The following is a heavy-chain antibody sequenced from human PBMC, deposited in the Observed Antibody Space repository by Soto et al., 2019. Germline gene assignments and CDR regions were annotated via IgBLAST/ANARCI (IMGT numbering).Heavy chain of an antibody. Sequence: QVQLVESGGGVVQPGRSLRLSCAASGFTFSSYAMHWVRQAPGKGLEWVAVISYDGSNKYYADSVKGRFTISRDNSKNTLYLQMNSLRAEDTAVYYCASAPPTTVVTPDWYFDLWGRGTLVPVSS. J-gene: IGHJ2*01. CDR1: GFTFSSYA. V-gene: IGHV3-30-3*01. CDR3: ASAPPTTVVTPDWYFDL. CDR2: ISYDGSNK. D-gene: IGHD4-17*01.